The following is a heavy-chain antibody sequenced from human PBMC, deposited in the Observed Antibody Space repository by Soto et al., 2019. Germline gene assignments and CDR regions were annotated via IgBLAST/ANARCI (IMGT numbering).Heavy chain of an antibody. Sequence: QVQLVQSGAEVVKPGASVKVSCKASGYTFTTYFLHWVRQAPGQGLEWLGWIPPGSGGTNYAQKFQGRVTMTRDTSINTAYMELSRLTSDDTGVYYCAREWQRGTDYWGQGALITVSS. CDR2: IPPGSGGT. D-gene: IGHD6-25*01. CDR3: AREWQRGTDY. CDR1: GYTFTTYF. V-gene: IGHV1-2*02. J-gene: IGHJ4*02.